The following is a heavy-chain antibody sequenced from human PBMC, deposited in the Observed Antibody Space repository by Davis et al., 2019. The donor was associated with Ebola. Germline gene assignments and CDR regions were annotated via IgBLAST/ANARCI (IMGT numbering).Heavy chain of an antibody. Sequence: PGGSLRLSCAASGFTFSSYSMNWVRQAPGKGLEWVSSITVTSNYTSYADSVKGRFTISRDNAKNSLYLQMNSLRAEDTAVYYCARRNWFDPWGQGTLVTVSS. J-gene: IGHJ5*02. CDR3: ARRNWFDP. CDR2: ITVTSNYT. CDR1: GFTFSSYS. V-gene: IGHV3-21*01.